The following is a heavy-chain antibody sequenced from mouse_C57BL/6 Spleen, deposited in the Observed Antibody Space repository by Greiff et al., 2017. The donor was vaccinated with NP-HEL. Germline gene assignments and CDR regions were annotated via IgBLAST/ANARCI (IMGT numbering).Heavy chain of an antibody. V-gene: IGHV5-12*01. CDR1: GFTFSDYY. J-gene: IGHJ3*01. CDR2: ISNGGGST. D-gene: IGHD2-4*01. Sequence: EVQLVESGGGLVQPGGSLKLSCAASGFTFSDYYMYWVRQTPEKRLEWVAYISNGGGSTYYPDTVKGRFTISRDNAKNTLYLQMSRLKSEDTAMYYCARQGITRTGFAYWGQGTLVTVSA. CDR3: ARQGITRTGFAY.